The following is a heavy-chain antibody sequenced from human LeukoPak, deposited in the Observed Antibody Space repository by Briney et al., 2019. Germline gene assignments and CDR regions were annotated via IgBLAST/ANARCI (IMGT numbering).Heavy chain of an antibody. Sequence: SETLSLTCAVYGGSFSGYYWSWIRQPPGKGLEWIGEINHSGSTNYNPSPKSRVTISVDTSKNQFSLKLSSVTAADTAVYYCARDDPYDPQNWFDPWGQGTLVTVSS. V-gene: IGHV4-34*01. CDR3: ARDDPYDPQNWFDP. CDR1: GGSFSGYY. D-gene: IGHD3-16*01. CDR2: INHSGST. J-gene: IGHJ5*02.